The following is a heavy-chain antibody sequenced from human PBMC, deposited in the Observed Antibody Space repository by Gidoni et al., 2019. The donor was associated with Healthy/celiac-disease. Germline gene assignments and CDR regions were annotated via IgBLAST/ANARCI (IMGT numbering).Heavy chain of an antibody. CDR3: ARVPPEVYGDPDYYYYGMDV. CDR1: GGSISSYY. CDR2: IYYSGST. Sequence: QVQLQESGPGLVKPSETLSLTCTVSGGSISSYYWSWIRQPPGKGLEWIGYIYYSGSTNYNPSLKSRVTISVDTSKNQFSLKLSSVTAADTAVYYCARVPPEVYGDPDYYYYGMDVWGQGTTVTVSS. D-gene: IGHD4-17*01. V-gene: IGHV4-59*01. J-gene: IGHJ6*02.